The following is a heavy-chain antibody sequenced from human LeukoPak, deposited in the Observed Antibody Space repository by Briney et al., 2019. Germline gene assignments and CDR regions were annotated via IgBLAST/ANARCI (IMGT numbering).Heavy chain of an antibody. Sequence: SVKVSCKASGGTFSSYAISLVRQAPGQGLEWMGRIIPILGIANYAQKFQGRVTITADKSTSTAYMELSSLRSEDTAVYYCARAGQIAADFDYWGQEPWSPSPQ. D-gene: IGHD6-13*01. CDR2: IIPILGIA. V-gene: IGHV1-69*04. CDR1: GGTFSSYA. J-gene: IGHJ4*01. CDR3: ARAGQIAADFDY.